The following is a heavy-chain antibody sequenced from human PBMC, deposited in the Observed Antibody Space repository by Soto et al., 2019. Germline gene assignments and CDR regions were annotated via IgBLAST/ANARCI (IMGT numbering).Heavy chain of an antibody. CDR1: GYTFTSYR. CDR3: ARTQYYDSLAAFDI. D-gene: IGHD3-22*01. V-gene: IGHV1-18*04. J-gene: IGHJ3*02. CDR2: ISAYNGNT. Sequence: ASVKVSCKASGYTFTSYRISWVRQAPGQGLEWMGWISAYNGNTNYAQKLQGRVTMTTDTSTSTAYMELRSLRSDDTAVYYCARTQYYDSLAAFDIWGQGTMVTVSS.